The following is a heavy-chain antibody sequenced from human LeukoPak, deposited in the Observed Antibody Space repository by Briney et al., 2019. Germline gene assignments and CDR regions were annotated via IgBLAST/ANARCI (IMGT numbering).Heavy chain of an antibody. D-gene: IGHD5-18*01. CDR2: IYYSGST. J-gene: IGHJ3*02. Sequence: SETLSLTCTVSGGSISSYYWSWIRQPPGKGLEWIGYIYYSGSTNYSPSLKSRVTISVDTSKNQFSLKLSSVTAADTAVYYCARTVDTAMVTGVQAAFDIWGQGTMVTVSS. CDR1: GGSISSYY. CDR3: ARTVDTAMVTGVQAAFDI. V-gene: IGHV4-59*01.